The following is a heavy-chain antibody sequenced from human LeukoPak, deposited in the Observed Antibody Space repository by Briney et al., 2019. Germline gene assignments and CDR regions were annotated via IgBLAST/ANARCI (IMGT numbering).Heavy chain of an antibody. Sequence: GGSLRLSCAASGFSFDNAWMNWARQAPGKGLEWVANINPDGSGKYYVDSVKGRFTISRDNAKKSLYLQMNSLRAEDTAVYYCASKQGDYWGQGTLVTVSS. CDR2: INPDGSGK. CDR3: ASKQGDY. V-gene: IGHV3-7*01. J-gene: IGHJ4*02. CDR1: GFSFDNAW.